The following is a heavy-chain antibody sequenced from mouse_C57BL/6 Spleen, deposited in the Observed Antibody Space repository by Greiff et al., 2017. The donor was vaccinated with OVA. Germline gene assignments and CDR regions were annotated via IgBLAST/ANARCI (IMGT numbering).Heavy chain of an antibody. CDR2: IDPSDSYT. CDR1: GYTFTSYW. Sequence: QVQLQQPGAELVKPGASVKLSCKASGYTFTSYWMQWVKQRPGQGLEWIGEIDPSDSYTNYNQKFKGKATLTVATSSSTAYMQLSSLTSEDSAVYYCARTTTSHYAMDYWGQGTSVTVSS. D-gene: IGHD6-1*01. V-gene: IGHV1-50*01. J-gene: IGHJ4*01. CDR3: ARTTTSHYAMDY.